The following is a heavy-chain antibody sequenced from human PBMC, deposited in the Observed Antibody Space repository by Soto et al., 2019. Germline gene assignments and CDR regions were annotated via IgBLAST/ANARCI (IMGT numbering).Heavy chain of an antibody. Sequence: SETLSLTCTVSGGSISSYYWSWIRQPAGKGLEWIGRIYTSGSTNYNPSLKSRVTMSVDTSKNQFSLKLSSVTAADTAVYYCARTQYSGSYYSPGMDVWGQGTKGTVSS. CDR3: ARTQYSGSYYSPGMDV. V-gene: IGHV4-4*07. CDR1: GGSISSYY. CDR2: IYTSGST. J-gene: IGHJ6*02. D-gene: IGHD1-26*01.